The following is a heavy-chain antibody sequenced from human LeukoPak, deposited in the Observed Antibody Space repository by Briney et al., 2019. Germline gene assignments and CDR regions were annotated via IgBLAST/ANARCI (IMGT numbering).Heavy chain of an antibody. D-gene: IGHD2-2*03. J-gene: IGHJ4*02. CDR3: ARDWIKAHYYFDS. CDR1: GYTFTSYY. Sequence: GASVKVSCKASGYTFTSYYMHWVRQAPGQGLEWMGIINPSGNSTSYAQKFQGRVPMTRDTSASTLYMELSSLTSEDTAVYYCARDWIKAHYYFDSWGQGTLVTVSS. CDR2: INPSGNST. V-gene: IGHV1-46*01.